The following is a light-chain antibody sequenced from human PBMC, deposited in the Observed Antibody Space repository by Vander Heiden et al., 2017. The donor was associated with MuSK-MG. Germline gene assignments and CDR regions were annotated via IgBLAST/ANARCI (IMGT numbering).Light chain of an antibody. CDR3: AAWDDGLNAWV. J-gene: IGLJ3*02. V-gene: IGLV1-44*01. CDR1: RSNIGSNS. CDR2: SNK. Sequence: QSVLTQPPSASGTPGQRVTSSSSEGRSNIGSNSVNWYQQLPGTAPKLLIYSNKQRAAGVPDRFSGSKSGTAAALAISGLQSEDEASYYCAAWDDGLNAWVFGGGTKVTVL.